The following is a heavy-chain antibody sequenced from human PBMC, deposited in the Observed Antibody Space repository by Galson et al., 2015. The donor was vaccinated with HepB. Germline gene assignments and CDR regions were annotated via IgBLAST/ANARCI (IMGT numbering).Heavy chain of an antibody. CDR2: ISYDGSNK. J-gene: IGHJ4*02. D-gene: IGHD5-18*01. V-gene: IGHV3-30*04. CDR3: ARELRGYSYGSFDY. Sequence: SLRLSCAASGFTFSSYAMHWVRQASGKGLEWVAVISYDGSNKYYADSVKGRFTISRDNSKNTLYLQMNSLRAEDTAVYYCARELRGYSYGSFDYWGQGTLVTVSS. CDR1: GFTFSSYA.